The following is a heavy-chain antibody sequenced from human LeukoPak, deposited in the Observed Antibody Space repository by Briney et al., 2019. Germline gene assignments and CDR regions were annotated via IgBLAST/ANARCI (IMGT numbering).Heavy chain of an antibody. V-gene: IGHV3-23*01. J-gene: IGHJ4*02. CDR3: VKGAYDYIEIAYFDY. D-gene: IGHD5-12*01. CDR1: GFTLNKYA. Sequence: GGSLRLSCAASGFTLNKYAMNWVRQAPGKGLEWVSILIGSSGSTDYADSVKGRFTISRDTSKNTLYLEMNSLRAEDTAIYYCVKGAYDYIEIAYFDYWGQGILVTAS. CDR2: LIGSSGST.